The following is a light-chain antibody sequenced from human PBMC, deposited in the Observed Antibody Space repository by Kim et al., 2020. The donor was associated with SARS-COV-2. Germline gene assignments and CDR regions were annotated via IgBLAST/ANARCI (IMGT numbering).Light chain of an antibody. CDR3: QVWDSSSDHPV. CDR1: NIGSKR. J-gene: IGLJ3*02. Sequence: SYELTQPPSVSVAPGKTARITCGGNNIGSKRVHWYQQKPGQAPVLVIYYDSDRPSGIPERFSCSNSGNTATLTISRVEAGDEADYYCQVWDSSSDHPVFGGGTQLTVL. CDR2: YDS. V-gene: IGLV3-21*04.